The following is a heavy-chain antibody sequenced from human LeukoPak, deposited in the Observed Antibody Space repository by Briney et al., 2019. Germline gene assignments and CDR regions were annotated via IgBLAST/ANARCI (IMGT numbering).Heavy chain of an antibody. CDR1: GYTFTSFG. Sequence: ASVKVSCKASGYTFTSFGITWVRQAPGQGLEWLGWISAYNDNTDFAQSLQGRVTMTTDTSTSTAYLELRSLRSDDTAVYYCARGYYYDSSGYSSYYYFMGVWGKGTTVTISS. CDR3: ARGYYYDSSGYSSYYYFMGV. V-gene: IGHV1-18*01. J-gene: IGHJ6*03. CDR2: ISAYNDNT. D-gene: IGHD3-22*01.